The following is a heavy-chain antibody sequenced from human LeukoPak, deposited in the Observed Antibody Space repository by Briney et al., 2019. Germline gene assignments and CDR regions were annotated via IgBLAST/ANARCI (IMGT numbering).Heavy chain of an antibody. J-gene: IGHJ4*02. D-gene: IGHD2-15*01. CDR2: ITATGSNT. CDR1: GFTFSSFA. V-gene: IGHV3-23*01. CDR3: AAGRVGI. Sequence: GGSLRLSCAASGFTFSSFAMNRVRQAPGKGLEWVSGITATGSNTYYADSVKGRFTISRDNSKNRLYLQMNSLRGEDTAVYYCAAGRVGIWGQGTLVTVSS.